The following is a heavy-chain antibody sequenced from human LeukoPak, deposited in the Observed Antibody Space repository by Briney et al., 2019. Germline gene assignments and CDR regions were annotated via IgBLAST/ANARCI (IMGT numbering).Heavy chain of an antibody. V-gene: IGHV4-59*01. Sequence: SETLSLTCTVSGGSISSYYWSWLRQPPGKGLEWLGYIYYSGSTNYNPSLKSRVTISVDTSKNQFSLKLSSVTAGDTAVYYCARSSHAHWFDPWGQGTLVTVSS. CDR1: GGSISSYY. CDR2: IYYSGST. J-gene: IGHJ5*02. CDR3: ARSSHAHWFDP.